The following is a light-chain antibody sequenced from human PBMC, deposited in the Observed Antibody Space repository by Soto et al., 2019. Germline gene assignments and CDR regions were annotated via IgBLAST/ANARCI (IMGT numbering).Light chain of an antibody. CDR2: KIS. CDR3: MQATQFTWT. V-gene: IGKV2-24*01. J-gene: IGKJ1*01. Sequence: DVVMTQSPLSLPVSLGQPASISCRSRPSLVYSDGQTYLSWLQQRXGQPPRXXIYKISNRLSGVPERFSGSGAGTDFTLKISRVEAEDVGVYYCMQATQFTWTFGQGTKVDIK. CDR1: PSLVYSDGQTY.